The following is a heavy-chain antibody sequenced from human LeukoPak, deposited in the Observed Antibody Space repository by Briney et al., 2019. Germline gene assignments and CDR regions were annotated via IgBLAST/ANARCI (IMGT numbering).Heavy chain of an antibody. CDR1: GFTFSSYS. Sequence: GGSLRLSCAASGFTFSSYSMNWVRQAPGKGLEWVSYIGSSSNTIYYADSVKGRFTISRDNDRNSLYVQVNSLRDEDTAAFYCGRGGDSSGWPYFDYWGQGTLVTVSS. D-gene: IGHD6-19*01. CDR3: GRGGDSSGWPYFDY. V-gene: IGHV3-48*02. J-gene: IGHJ4*02. CDR2: IGSSSNTI.